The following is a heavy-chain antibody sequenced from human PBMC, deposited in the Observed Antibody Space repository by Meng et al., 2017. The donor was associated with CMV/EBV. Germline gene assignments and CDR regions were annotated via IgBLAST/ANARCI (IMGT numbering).Heavy chain of an antibody. Sequence: ESLKISCTVSGGSISSYYWSWIRQPPGKGLEWIGYIYYSGSTNYNPSLKSRVTISVDTSKNQFSLKLSSVTAADTAVYYCAIYFYDYAMDVWGQGTTVTVSS. CDR3: AIYFYDYAMDV. V-gene: IGHV4-59*01. CDR1: GGSISSYY. CDR2: IYYSGST. J-gene: IGHJ6*02.